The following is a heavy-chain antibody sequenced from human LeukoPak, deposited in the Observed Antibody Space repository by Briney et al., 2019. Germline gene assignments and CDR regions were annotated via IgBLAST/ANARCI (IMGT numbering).Heavy chain of an antibody. Sequence: GGSLRLSCAASGFTFSSYGMHWVRQAPGKGLEWVAFIRYDGSNKYYADSVKGRFTISRDNSENTVYLQMNSVRAEDTAIYYCARGSGYSHWGQGTLVTVSS. V-gene: IGHV3-30*02. CDR1: GFTFSSYG. D-gene: IGHD3-3*01. CDR2: IRYDGSNK. CDR3: ARGSGYSH. J-gene: IGHJ4*02.